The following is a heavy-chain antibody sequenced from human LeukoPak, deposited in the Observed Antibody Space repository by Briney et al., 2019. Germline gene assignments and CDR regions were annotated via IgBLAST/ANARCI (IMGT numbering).Heavy chain of an antibody. CDR1: GGSISSYY. CDR3: ARQESAPPMIDY. Sequence: SETLSLTCTVSGGSISSYYWGWIRQPPGKGLEWIGSIYYSGSTYYNPSLKSRVTISVDTSKNQFSLKLSSVTAADTAVYYCARQESAPPMIDYWGQGTLVTVSS. CDR2: IYYSGST. V-gene: IGHV4-39*01. J-gene: IGHJ4*02.